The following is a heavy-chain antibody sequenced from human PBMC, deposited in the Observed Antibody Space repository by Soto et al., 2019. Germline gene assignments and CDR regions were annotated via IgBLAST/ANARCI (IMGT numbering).Heavy chain of an antibody. CDR2: IWYDGSNK. D-gene: IGHD3-16*02. CDR3: ARDWDRGGGTYHWYFDL. Sequence: GGSLRLSCAASGFTFSSYGMHWVRQAPGKGLEWVAVIWYDGSNKYYADSVNGRFTISRDNSKNTVFLRMSSLRAEDTAVYYCARDWDRGGGTYHWYFDLWGRGTLVTVSS. J-gene: IGHJ2*01. V-gene: IGHV3-33*01. CDR1: GFTFSSYG.